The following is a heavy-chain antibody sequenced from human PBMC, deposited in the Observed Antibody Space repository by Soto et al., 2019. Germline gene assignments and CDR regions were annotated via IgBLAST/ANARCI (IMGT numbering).Heavy chain of an antibody. Sequence: ESGGGLVQPGGSLRLSCAASGFTVSSNYMSWVRQAPGKGLEWVSVIYSGGSTYYADSVKGRFTISRDNSKNTLYLQMNSLRAEDTAVYYCARVDYGDYIFDYWGQGTLVTVSS. D-gene: IGHD4-17*01. CDR1: GFTVSSNY. V-gene: IGHV3-66*01. CDR3: ARVDYGDYIFDY. CDR2: IYSGGST. J-gene: IGHJ4*02.